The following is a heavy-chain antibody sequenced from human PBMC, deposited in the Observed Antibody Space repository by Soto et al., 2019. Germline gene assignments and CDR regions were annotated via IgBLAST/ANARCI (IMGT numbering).Heavy chain of an antibody. V-gene: IGHV4-39*01. CDR3: ARRECNGRTCSFDP. D-gene: IGHD2-8*01. Sequence: TSETLSLTCTVSGDSISSSNYYRAWIRQPPGKGLEWIGSIHYTGSTYYNPSLKSRVTISVDTSKNQFSLKLTSVSAADTAVYYCARRECNGRTCSFDPWGQGTLVTVS. CDR1: GDSISSSNYY. CDR2: IHYTGST. J-gene: IGHJ5*02.